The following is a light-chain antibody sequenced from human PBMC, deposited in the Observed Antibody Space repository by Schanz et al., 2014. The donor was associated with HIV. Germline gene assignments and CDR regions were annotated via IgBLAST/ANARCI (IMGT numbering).Light chain of an antibody. CDR1: SNDIGSYNY. Sequence: QSALTQPPSASGSPGQSVTISCIGTSNDIGSYNYVSWYQQHPGKAPKLMIYEVTKRPSGVPDRFSGSKSGNTASLTVSGLQAEDEADYYCSSFAGNNKLLFGGGTKLTVL. CDR2: EVT. V-gene: IGLV2-8*01. J-gene: IGLJ2*01. CDR3: SSFAGNNKLL.